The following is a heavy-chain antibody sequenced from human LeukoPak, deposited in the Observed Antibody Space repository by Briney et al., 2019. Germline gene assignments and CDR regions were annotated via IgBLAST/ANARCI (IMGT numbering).Heavy chain of an antibody. D-gene: IGHD6-19*01. J-gene: IGHJ4*02. V-gene: IGHV1-2*02. Sequence: GASVKVSCKASGYTFTDYNLHWVRQAPGEGDEWMGWINPKSGGTKFAQKHQGGVTMTADTSIDTAYLELSNLKSDDTAIYYCARSSSGWPLYFDCWGQGTLVTVSS. CDR3: ARSSSGWPLYFDC. CDR2: INPKSGGT. CDR1: GYTFTDYN.